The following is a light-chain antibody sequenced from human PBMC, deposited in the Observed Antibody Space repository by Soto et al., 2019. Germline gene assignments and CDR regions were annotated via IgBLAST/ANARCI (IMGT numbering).Light chain of an antibody. CDR1: QDISNY. CDR3: LQDNNYPLT. V-gene: IGKV1-33*01. J-gene: IGKJ4*01. Sequence: DIQMTQSPSSLSASVGDRVTITCQASQDISNYLNWYQQKPGKAPKLLIYDASNLETGVPSRFSGSGSGTDFTFTISSLQPEDFATYYCLQDNNYPLTFGGGTKVDIK. CDR2: DAS.